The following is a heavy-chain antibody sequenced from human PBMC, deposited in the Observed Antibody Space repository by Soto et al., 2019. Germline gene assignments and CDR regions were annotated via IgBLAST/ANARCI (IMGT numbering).Heavy chain of an antibody. Sequence: SVKVSCKASGGTFSSYTISWVRQAPGQGLEWMGRIIPILGIANYAQKFQGRVTITADNSTSTAYMELRSLRSEDTAVYYCARSYSSGPGYYYYYGMDVWGQGTTVTVSS. D-gene: IGHD6-19*01. J-gene: IGHJ6*02. V-gene: IGHV1-69*02. CDR2: IIPILGIA. CDR3: ARSYSSGPGYYYYYGMDV. CDR1: GGTFSSYT.